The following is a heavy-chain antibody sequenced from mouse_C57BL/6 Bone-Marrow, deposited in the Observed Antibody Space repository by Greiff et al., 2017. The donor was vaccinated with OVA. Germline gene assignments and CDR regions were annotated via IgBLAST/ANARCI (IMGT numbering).Heavy chain of an antibody. D-gene: IGHD3-1*01. J-gene: IGHJ2*01. CDR1: GYTFTGYW. Sequence: VQLQQSGAELMKPGASVKLSCKATGYTFTGYWIEWVKQRPGHGLEWIGEILPGSGSTNYTEKFKGKATFTADTSSNTAYMQLSSLTTEDSAIYYCASWGLRDYWGQGTTLTVSS. V-gene: IGHV1-9*01. CDR2: ILPGSGST. CDR3: ASWGLRDY.